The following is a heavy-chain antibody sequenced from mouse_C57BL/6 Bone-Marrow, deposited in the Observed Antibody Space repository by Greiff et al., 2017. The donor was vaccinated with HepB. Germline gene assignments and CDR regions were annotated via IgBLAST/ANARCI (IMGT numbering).Heavy chain of an antibody. D-gene: IGHD2-1*01. V-gene: IGHV3-6*01. Sequence: ESGPGLVKPSQSLSLTCSVTGYSITSGYYWNWIRQFPGNKLEWMGYISYDGSNNYNPSLKNRISITRDTSKNQFFLKLNSVTTEDTATYYCARKGVLGNFDYWGQGTTLTVSS. CDR3: ARKGVLGNFDY. CDR1: GYSITSGYY. CDR2: ISYDGSN. J-gene: IGHJ2*01.